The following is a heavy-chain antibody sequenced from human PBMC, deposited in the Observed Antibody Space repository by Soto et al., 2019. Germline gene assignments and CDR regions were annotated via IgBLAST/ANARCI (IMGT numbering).Heavy chain of an antibody. CDR2: IAYDGTIK. D-gene: IGHD1-26*01. J-gene: IGHJ4*02. Sequence: QEQLVESGGDVVQPGRSLTLSCAASGFTFSANAMHWVRQAPGKGLERGAVIAYDGTIKIYRDAGKGRFTISRDDSKSTLYLQMNSLSPEDTAVYYCARDKIKGAPDYLDSWGQGTLVTVSS. V-gene: IGHV3-30-3*01. CDR3: ARDKIKGAPDYLDS. CDR1: GFTFSANA.